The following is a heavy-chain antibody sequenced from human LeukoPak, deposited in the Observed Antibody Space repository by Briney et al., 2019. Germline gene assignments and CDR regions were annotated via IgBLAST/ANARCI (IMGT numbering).Heavy chain of an antibody. CDR2: VSGMRRTT. CDR1: RFPLTRFA. Sequence: RRSPRLSRAASRFPLTRFAMSGVRYAPGQGLEWVSAVSGMRRTTYYADHVKRRFSMSRDDSRNPLYLGISSLTVEDTAVYYGAKTRDGTSTGIIIMPFDMLGQGTMVTVSS. CDR3: AKTRDGTSTGIIIMPFDM. D-gene: IGHD3-10*01. V-gene: IGHV3-23*01. J-gene: IGHJ3*02.